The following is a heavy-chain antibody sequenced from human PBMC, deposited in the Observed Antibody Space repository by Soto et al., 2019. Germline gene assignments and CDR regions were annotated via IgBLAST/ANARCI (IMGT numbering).Heavy chain of an antibody. V-gene: IGHV3-7*01. CDR2: IKQDGSEK. CDR3: ARVGGLQYDFWSGTEDV. Sequence: PGGSLRLSCAASGFTFSSYWMSWVRQAPGKGLEWVANIKQDGSEKYYVDSVKGRFTISRDNAKNSLYLQMNSLRAEDTAVYYCARVGGLQYDFWSGTEDVWGKGTTVTVSS. CDR1: GFTFSSYW. D-gene: IGHD3-3*01. J-gene: IGHJ6*04.